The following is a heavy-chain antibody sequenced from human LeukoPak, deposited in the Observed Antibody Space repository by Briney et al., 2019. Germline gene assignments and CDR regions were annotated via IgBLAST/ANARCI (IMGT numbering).Heavy chain of an antibody. CDR1: GFTFSTYA. CDR3: ARDPNGDYIGAFDF. CDR2: IRASDGYT. Sequence: GGSLRLSCVASGFTFSTYAMMWVSQAPGKGLEWVSAIRASDGYTGYADSVKGRFTISRDNSKKTLYLQMRGLRAEDTAIYYCARDPNGDYIGAFDFGGQGTLVTVSS. D-gene: IGHD4-17*01. J-gene: IGHJ3*01. V-gene: IGHV3-23*01.